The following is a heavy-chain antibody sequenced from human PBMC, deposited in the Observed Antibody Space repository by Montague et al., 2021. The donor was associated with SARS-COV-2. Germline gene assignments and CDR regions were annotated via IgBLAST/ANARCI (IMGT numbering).Heavy chain of an antibody. D-gene: IGHD3-10*01. CDR3: ASTYYYASGSLFDP. J-gene: IGHJ5*02. CDR2: IYTSGST. CDR1: GGSISSGSYF. V-gene: IGHV4-61*02. Sequence: TLSLTCTVSGGSISSGSYFWSWIRQPAGKGLEWIGRIYTSGSTNYNPPLKSRVTISVDTSKNQFSLKLSSVTAADAAVYYCASTYYYASGSLFDPWGQGTLVTVSS.